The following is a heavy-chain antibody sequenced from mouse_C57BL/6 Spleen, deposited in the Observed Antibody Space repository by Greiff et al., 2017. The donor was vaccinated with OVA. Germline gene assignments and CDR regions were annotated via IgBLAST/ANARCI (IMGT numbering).Heavy chain of an antibody. V-gene: IGHV1-42*01. CDR1: GYSFTGYY. D-gene: IGHD1-1*01. CDR3: ASTVGNLFAY. J-gene: IGHJ3*01. Sequence: LVESGPELVKPGASVKISCKASGYSFTGYYMNWVKQSPEKSLEWIGEINPSTGGTTYNQKFKAKATLTVDKSSSTAYMQLKSLTSEDSAVYYCASTVGNLFAYWGQGTLVTVSA. CDR2: INPSTGGT.